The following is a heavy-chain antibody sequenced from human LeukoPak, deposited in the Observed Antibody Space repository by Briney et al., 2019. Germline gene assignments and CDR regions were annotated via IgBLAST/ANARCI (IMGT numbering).Heavy chain of an antibody. V-gene: IGHV4-34*01. Sequence: PSETLSLTCAVYGGSFSGYYWSWIRQPPGKGLEWIGEINHSGSTNYNPSLKSRVTISVDTSKNQFSLKLSSVTAADTAVYYCARVVRRYYYGMDVWGQGTTVTASS. CDR1: GGSFSGYY. CDR2: INHSGST. D-gene: IGHD4-11*01. J-gene: IGHJ6*02. CDR3: ARVVRRYYYGMDV.